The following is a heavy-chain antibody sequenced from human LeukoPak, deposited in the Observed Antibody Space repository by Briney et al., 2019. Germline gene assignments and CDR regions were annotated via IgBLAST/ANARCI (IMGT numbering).Heavy chain of an antibody. CDR3: ARVGREYSSSSPPDY. CDR2: ISSSSSYI. D-gene: IGHD6-6*01. Sequence: GAPRVSRAASGVTLNSHSKKRVPPGPREGAGGGSSISSSSSYIYYADSVEGRFTISRDNAKNSLYLQMNSLRVEDTAMYYCARVGREYSSSSPPDYWGQGTLVTVSS. CDR1: GVTLNSHS. V-gene: IGHV3-21*04. J-gene: IGHJ4*02.